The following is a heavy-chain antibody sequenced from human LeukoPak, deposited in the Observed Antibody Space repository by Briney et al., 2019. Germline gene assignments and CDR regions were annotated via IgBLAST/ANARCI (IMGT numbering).Heavy chain of an antibody. V-gene: IGHV3-21*01. CDR1: GFTFSSYS. D-gene: IGHD3-3*01. J-gene: IGHJ4*02. CDR2: ISSSSSSYI. CDR3: ARLGHRDFWSGHRPRGKIDY. Sequence: GGSLRLFCAASGFTFSSYSMNWVRQAPGKGLEWVSSISSSSSSYIYYADSVKGRFTISRDNAKNSLYLQMNSLRAEDTAVYYCARLGHRDFWSGHRPRGKIDYWGQGTLVTVSS.